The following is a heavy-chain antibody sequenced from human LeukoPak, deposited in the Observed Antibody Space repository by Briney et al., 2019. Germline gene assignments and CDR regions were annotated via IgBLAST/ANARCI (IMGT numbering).Heavy chain of an antibody. CDR2: ISGSGGST. CDR3: ARIWGSYRSGFDY. Sequence: GGSLRLSCAASGFTFSSYAMSWVRQAPGKGLEWVSAISGSGGSTYYADSVKGRFTISRDNSKNTLYLQMNSLRAEDTAVYYCARIWGSYRSGFDYWGQGTLVTVSS. V-gene: IGHV3-23*01. D-gene: IGHD3-16*02. CDR1: GFTFSSYA. J-gene: IGHJ4*02.